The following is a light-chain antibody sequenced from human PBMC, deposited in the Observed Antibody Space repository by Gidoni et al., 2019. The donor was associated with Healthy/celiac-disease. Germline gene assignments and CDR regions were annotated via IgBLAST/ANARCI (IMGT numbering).Light chain of an antibody. J-gene: IGLJ2*01. CDR2: RNN. V-gene: IGLV1-47*01. Sequence: QSVLTQPPSASGTPGQRVTISCSGSSSNLGSNYVYWSQQLPGTAPTLLIYRNNQRPSGVPDRFSCSKSGTSASLAISGLRSEDEADYYCAAWDDSLSGNVVFGGGTKLTVL. CDR1: SSNLGSNY. CDR3: AAWDDSLSGNVV.